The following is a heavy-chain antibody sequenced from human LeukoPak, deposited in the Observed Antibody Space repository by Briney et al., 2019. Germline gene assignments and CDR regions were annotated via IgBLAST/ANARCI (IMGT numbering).Heavy chain of an antibody. CDR2: INHSGST. CDR1: GGSFSGYY. V-gene: IGHV4-34*01. J-gene: IGHJ4*02. Sequence: KPSETLSLTCAVYGGSFSGYYWSWIRQPPGKGLEWIGEINHSGSTNYNPSLKSRVTISVDTSKNQFSLKLSSVTAADTAVYYCASLTDYDSSGYYYGGFDYWGQGTLVTVSS. CDR3: ASLTDYDSSGYYYGGFDY. D-gene: IGHD3-22*01.